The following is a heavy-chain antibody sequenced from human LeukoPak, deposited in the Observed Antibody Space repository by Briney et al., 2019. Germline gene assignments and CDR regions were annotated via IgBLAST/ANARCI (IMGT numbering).Heavy chain of an antibody. CDR2: IYTSGST. CDR1: GGSISSGSYY. Sequence: PSETLSLTCTVSGGSISSGSYYWSWLRQPAGKGLEWIGRIYTSGSTNYNPSLKSRVTISVDTSKNQFSLKLSSVTAADTAVYYCARGGLRYYYDSRPPNWFDPWGQGTLVTVSS. V-gene: IGHV4-61*02. D-gene: IGHD3-22*01. J-gene: IGHJ5*02. CDR3: ARGGLRYYYDSRPPNWFDP.